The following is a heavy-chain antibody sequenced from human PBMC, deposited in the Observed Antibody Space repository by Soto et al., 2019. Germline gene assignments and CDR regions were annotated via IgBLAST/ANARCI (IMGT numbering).Heavy chain of an antibody. V-gene: IGHV4-39*01. D-gene: IGHD3-9*01. Sequence: SETLSLTCTVSGGSISSSSYYWGWIRQPPSKGQEWIGSIYYSGITYYNPSLNSRVTISVVTSKNQFSLKLSSVTSADTSVYYCARLSRYFDWLDYWGQGTLVTVSS. CDR1: GGSISSSSYY. J-gene: IGHJ4*02. CDR3: ARLSRYFDWLDY. CDR2: IYYSGIT.